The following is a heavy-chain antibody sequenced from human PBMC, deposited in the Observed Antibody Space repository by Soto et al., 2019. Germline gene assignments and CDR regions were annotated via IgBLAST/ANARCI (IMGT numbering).Heavy chain of an antibody. CDR2: IRDKANSYAA. D-gene: IGHD2-21*02. Sequence: GGSLRLSCAASGFTFSGSAMHWVRQASGKGLEWVGRIRDKANSYAAAYTASVKGRFTISRDDSKNTAYLQMNSLKTEDTAVYYCTRLYCGGDCDFDSWGQGTLVTVSS. J-gene: IGHJ4*02. CDR1: GFTFSGSA. V-gene: IGHV3-73*01. CDR3: TRLYCGGDCDFDS.